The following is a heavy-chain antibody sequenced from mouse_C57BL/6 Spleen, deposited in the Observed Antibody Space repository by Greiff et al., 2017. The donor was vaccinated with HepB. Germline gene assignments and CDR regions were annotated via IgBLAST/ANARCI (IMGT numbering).Heavy chain of an antibody. CDR1: GYSFTGYY. V-gene: IGHV1-42*01. CDR3: ATYGLYYYAMDY. D-gene: IGHD1-1*02. CDR2: INPSTGGT. J-gene: IGHJ4*01. Sequence: VQLKESGPELVKPGASVKISCKASGYSFTGYYMNWVKQSPEKSLEWIGEINPSTGGTTYNQKFKAKATLTVDKSSSTAYMQLKSLTSEDSAVYYCATYGLYYYAMDYWGQGTSVTVSS.